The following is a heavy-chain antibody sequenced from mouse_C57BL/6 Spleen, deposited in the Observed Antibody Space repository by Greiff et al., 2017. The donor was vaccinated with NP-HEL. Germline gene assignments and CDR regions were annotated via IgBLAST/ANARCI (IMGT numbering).Heavy chain of an antibody. CDR2: IYPGDGDT. V-gene: IGHV1-80*01. CDR1: GFAFSSYW. Sequence: VQLQESGAELVKPGASVKISCKASGFAFSSYWMNWVKQWPGKGLEWIGLIYPGDGDTNYNGKFKGKATLTADKSSSKAYMQLSSLTSEDSAVYFCASPITTDAMDYWGQGTSVTVSS. J-gene: IGHJ4*01. D-gene: IGHD1-1*01. CDR3: ASPITTDAMDY.